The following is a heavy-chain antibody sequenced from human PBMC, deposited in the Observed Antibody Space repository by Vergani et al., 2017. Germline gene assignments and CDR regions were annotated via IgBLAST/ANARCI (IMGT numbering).Heavy chain of an antibody. CDR3: ARGHLEVTFGGVIDTYYFDY. V-gene: IGHV1-69*01. CDR2: IIPIFGTA. D-gene: IGHD3-16*02. Sequence: QVQLVQSGAEVKKPGSSVKVSCKASGGTFSSYAISWVRQAPGQGLEWMGGIIPIFGTANYAQKFQGRVTITADASTSTAYMVLSSLRSEDAAVYYCARGHLEVTFGGVIDTYYFDYWGEGTLVTVSA. J-gene: IGHJ4*02. CDR1: GGTFSSYA.